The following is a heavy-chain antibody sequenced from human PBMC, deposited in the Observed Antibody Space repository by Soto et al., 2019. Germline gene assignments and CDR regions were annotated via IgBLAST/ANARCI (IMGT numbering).Heavy chain of an antibody. CDR3: ARQPTATPYYYYGMDV. CDR2: IIPIFGTP. V-gene: IGHV1-69*12. Sequence: QVQLVQSGAEVKKPGSSVKVSCKASGGTFSSYAISWVRQAPGQGLEWMGGIIPIFGTPDYAQKFQGRVTITADESTSTAYMELSSLRSEDTAVYYCARQPTATPYYYYGMDVWGQGTTVTVSS. CDR1: GGTFSSYA. D-gene: IGHD4-4*01. J-gene: IGHJ6*02.